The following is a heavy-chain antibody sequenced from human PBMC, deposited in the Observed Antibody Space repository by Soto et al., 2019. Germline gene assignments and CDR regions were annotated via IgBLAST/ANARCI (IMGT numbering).Heavy chain of an antibody. CDR2: IYPGDSDT. D-gene: IGHD4-17*01. Sequence: PGESLKISCKGSGYTFTNYWIVWVRQIAGKGLEWMGIIYPGDSDTRYSPSFQGQVTISADRSISTAYLQWSSLKASDTGMYYCARYPTLTEYFFHGMEVWGQGTKVTVSS. V-gene: IGHV5-51*01. CDR3: ARYPTLTEYFFHGMEV. J-gene: IGHJ6*01. CDR1: GYTFTNYW.